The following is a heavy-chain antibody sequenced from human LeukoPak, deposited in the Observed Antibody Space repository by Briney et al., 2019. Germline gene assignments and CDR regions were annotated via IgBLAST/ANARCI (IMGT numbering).Heavy chain of an antibody. CDR1: GGSINSGYYY. J-gene: IGHJ3*02. CDR2: IYYSGSA. Sequence: SETLSLTCTVSGGSINSGYYYWTWIRQPPGKGLEWIGYIYYSGSAYYNPSPKSRVTISVDTSKNQFSLKLSSVTAADTAVYYCARRYCTSTSCYDAFDIWGQGTMVTVSS. V-gene: IGHV4-30-4*08. CDR3: ARRYCTSTSCYDAFDI. D-gene: IGHD2-2*01.